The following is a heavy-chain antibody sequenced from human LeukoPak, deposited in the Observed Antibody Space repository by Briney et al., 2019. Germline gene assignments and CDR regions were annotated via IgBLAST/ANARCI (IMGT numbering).Heavy chain of an antibody. J-gene: IGHJ4*02. CDR1: GFTFSTYV. V-gene: IGHV3-23*01. Sequence: GGSLRLSCAASGFTFSTYVMNWFRQAPGKGLEWVSTFSVGAEYIFYADSVKGRFTISRDDSNNALYLQMHSLRAEDTALYYCASGPPFLKYFEYWGQGTLVTVSS. CDR3: ASGPPFLKYFEY. D-gene: IGHD3-3*01. CDR2: FSVGAEYI.